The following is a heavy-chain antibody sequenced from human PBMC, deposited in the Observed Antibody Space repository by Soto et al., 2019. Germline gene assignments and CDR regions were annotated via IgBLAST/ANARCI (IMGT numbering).Heavy chain of an antibody. CDR2: VYHSGST. D-gene: IGHD5-18*01. Sequence: SLPLSHPYTVAGGSIGSIYYCTCIRQPPGKGLEWIGHVYHSGSTSYNPSLKSPVTISVDTSNNQFSLKLSSVTAADTAVYYCARTTLTTMASDFWGQGTLVTVSS. V-gene: IGHV4-59*01. CDR3: ARTTLTTMASDF. J-gene: IGHJ4*02. CDR1: GGSIGSIYY.